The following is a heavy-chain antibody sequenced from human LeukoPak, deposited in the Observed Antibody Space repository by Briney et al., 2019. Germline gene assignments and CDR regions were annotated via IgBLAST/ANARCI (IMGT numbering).Heavy chain of an antibody. V-gene: IGHV1-18*01. D-gene: IGHD3-10*01. J-gene: IGHJ4*02. CDR2: ISAYNGNT. Sequence: ASVKVSCKASGHTFTSYGISWVRQAPGQGLEWMGWISAYNGNTNYAQKLQGRVTMTTDTSTSTAYMELRSLRSDDTAVYYCARELWFGESPSLDYWGQGTLVTVSS. CDR1: GHTFTSYG. CDR3: ARELWFGESPSLDY.